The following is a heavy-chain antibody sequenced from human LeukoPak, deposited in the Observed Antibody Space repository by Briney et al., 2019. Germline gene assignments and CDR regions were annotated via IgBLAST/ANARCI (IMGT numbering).Heavy chain of an antibody. Sequence: GGSLTLSCAASGFTLSSYGMHWVRQAPGKGLEWVAVISYDGSNKYYADSVKGRFTISRDNSKNTLYLQMTSLRAEDTAVYYCAKELGYSYGWPFDYWGQGTLVTVSS. D-gene: IGHD5-18*01. J-gene: IGHJ4*02. CDR3: AKELGYSYGWPFDY. CDR1: GFTLSSYG. V-gene: IGHV3-30*18. CDR2: ISYDGSNK.